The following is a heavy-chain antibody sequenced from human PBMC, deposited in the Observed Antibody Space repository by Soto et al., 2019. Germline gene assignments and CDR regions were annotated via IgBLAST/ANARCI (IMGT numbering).Heavy chain of an antibody. CDR1: GGSISSYY. Sequence: SETLSLTCTVSGGSISSYYWSWIRQPAGKGLEWAGRIYTSGSTNYNPSLKSRVTMSVDTSKNQFSLKLSSVTAADTAVYYCARDRRSGPYSSSPDWFDPWGQGTLVTVSS. J-gene: IGHJ5*02. CDR2: IYTSGST. CDR3: ARDRRSGPYSSSPDWFDP. V-gene: IGHV4-4*07. D-gene: IGHD6-6*01.